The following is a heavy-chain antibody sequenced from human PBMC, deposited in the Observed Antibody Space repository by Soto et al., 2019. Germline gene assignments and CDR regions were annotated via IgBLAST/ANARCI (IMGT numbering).Heavy chain of an antibody. D-gene: IGHD3-16*01. Sequence: ASGPTLVNPTQTLTLTCTFSGFSLTTRGVGVGWIRQPPGKALECLALIYWDDDKRYSPSLQSRLSITKDTSKNQVVLTMTNVEPVDTATYYCAHIPNYYQYDWFDPWGQGTLVTVSS. CDR2: IYWDDDK. J-gene: IGHJ5*02. CDR1: GFSLTTRGVG. CDR3: AHIPNYYQYDWFDP. V-gene: IGHV2-5*02.